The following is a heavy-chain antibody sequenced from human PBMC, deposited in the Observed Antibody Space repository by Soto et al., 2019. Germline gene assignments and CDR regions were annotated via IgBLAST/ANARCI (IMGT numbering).Heavy chain of an antibody. CDR3: ARDRCGGQARTGHSWQV. D-gene: IGHD3-16*01. J-gene: IGHJ4*02. V-gene: IGHV1-69*06. CDR1: GSTFSSYA. CDR2: IIPIFGTA. Sequence: EASVKVSCKDSGSTFSSYAIRWVRPAPGQVIEWMGGIIPIFGTANYAQKFQGRVTITADKTTSTAYMELSSLRSEDTAVYYCARDRCGGQARTGHSWQVWRQGNL.